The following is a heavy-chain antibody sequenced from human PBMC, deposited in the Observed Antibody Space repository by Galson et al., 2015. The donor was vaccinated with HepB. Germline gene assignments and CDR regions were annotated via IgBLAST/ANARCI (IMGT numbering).Heavy chain of an antibody. V-gene: IGHV1-3*01. J-gene: IGHJ4*02. CDR1: GYTFTSYA. D-gene: IGHD3-3*01. Sequence: SVKVSCKASGYTFTSYAMHWVRQAPGQRLEWMGWINAGNGNTKYSQKFQGRVTITRDTSASTAYMELSSLRSEDTAVYYCARMGVFWSGYYTGYFDYWGQGTLVTVSS. CDR2: INAGNGNT. CDR3: ARMGVFWSGYYTGYFDY.